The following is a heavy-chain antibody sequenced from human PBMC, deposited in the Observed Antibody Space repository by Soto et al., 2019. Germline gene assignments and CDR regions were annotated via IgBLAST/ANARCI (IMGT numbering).Heavy chain of an antibody. CDR1: GFTFSSYA. V-gene: IGHV3-23*01. CDR2: ISGSGGST. J-gene: IGHJ4*02. CDR3: AKDSSDGGIFGVVISNLDY. D-gene: IGHD3-3*01. Sequence: GGSLRLSCAASGFTFSSYAMSWVRQAPGKGLEWVSAISGSGGSTYYADSVKGRFTISRDNSKNTLYLQMNSLRAEDTAVYYCAKDSSDGGIFGVVISNLDYWGQGTLVTVSS.